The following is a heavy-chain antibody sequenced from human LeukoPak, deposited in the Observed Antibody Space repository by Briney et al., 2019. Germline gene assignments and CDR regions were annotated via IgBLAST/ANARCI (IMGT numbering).Heavy chain of an antibody. J-gene: IGHJ4*02. Sequence: PSQTLSLTCTVSGGSISSGGYYWSWIRQHPGKGLEWIGYIYYSGSTYYNPSLKSRVTISVDTSKNRFSLKLSSVTAADTAVYFCARGDWQQLSLVFDYWGQGTLVTVSS. D-gene: IGHD6-13*01. CDR2: IYYSGST. CDR3: ARGDWQQLSLVFDY. V-gene: IGHV4-31*03. CDR1: GGSISSGGYY.